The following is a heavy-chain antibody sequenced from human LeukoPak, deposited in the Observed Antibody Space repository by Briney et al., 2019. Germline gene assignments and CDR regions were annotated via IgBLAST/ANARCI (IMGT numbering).Heavy chain of an antibody. Sequence: PGGSLRLSCAASGVAFSNAWMSWVRQAPGKGLEWVGRIKGKTDGGTTDYAAPVKGRFTISRDDSKNTLYLQMNSLKTEDTAVYYCTTDLPRYYDFWSGYYTGEQPLDYWGQGTLVTVSS. J-gene: IGHJ4*02. CDR1: GVAFSNAW. CDR2: IKGKTDGGTT. D-gene: IGHD3-3*01. V-gene: IGHV3-15*01. CDR3: TTDLPRYYDFWSGYYTGEQPLDY.